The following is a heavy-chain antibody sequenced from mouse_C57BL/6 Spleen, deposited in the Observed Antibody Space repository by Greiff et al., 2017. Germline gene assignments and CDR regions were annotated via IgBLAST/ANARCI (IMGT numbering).Heavy chain of an antibody. CDR1: GYTFTDYY. V-gene: IGHV1-76*01. CDR2: IYPGSGNT. J-gene: IGHJ4*01. Sequence: QVQLQQSGAELVRPGASVKLSCKASGYTFTDYYINWVKQRPGQGLEWIARIYPGSGNTYYNEKFKGKATLTAEKSSSTAYMQLSSLTSEDSAVYFCARNDYYGSSDYAMDYWGQGTSVTVSS. D-gene: IGHD1-1*01. CDR3: ARNDYYGSSDYAMDY.